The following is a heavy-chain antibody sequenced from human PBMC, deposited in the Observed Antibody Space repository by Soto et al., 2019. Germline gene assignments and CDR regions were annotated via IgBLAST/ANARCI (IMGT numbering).Heavy chain of an antibody. CDR2: INAGNGNT. D-gene: IGHD2-8*01. V-gene: IGHV1-3*01. Sequence: GASVKVSCKASGYTFTSYAMHWVRQAPGQRLEWMGWINAGNGNTKYSQKFQGRVTITRDTSASTAYMELSCLRSEDTAVYYCAIIMVYAKPNWFDPWGQGTLVTVSS. CDR3: AIIMVYAKPNWFDP. J-gene: IGHJ5*02. CDR1: GYTFTSYA.